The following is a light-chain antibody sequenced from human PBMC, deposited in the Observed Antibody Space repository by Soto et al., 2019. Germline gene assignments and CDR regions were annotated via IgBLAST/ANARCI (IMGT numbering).Light chain of an antibody. CDR3: LQYGSSSHT. J-gene: IGKJ2*01. CDR2: GAS. Sequence: EIVLTQSPGTLSLSPGERATLSCRASQSVTSTSLAWYQQKPGQAPRLLMYGASSRATGTPDRISGGGSGTDFTLTISRLEPEDFAVYYCLQYGSSSHTFGQGTKLEIK. V-gene: IGKV3-20*01. CDR1: QSVTSTS.